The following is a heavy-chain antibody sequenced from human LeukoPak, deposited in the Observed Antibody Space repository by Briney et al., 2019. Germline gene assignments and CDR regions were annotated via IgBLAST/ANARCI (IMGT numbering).Heavy chain of an antibody. Sequence: SEXLSLTCTVXXXXVXXXSXXXXWXRQXXXXXXXXXXXXXXXGSTNYNPSLKSRVTISVDTSTNQFSLKLSSVTAADTAVYYCARAYLGSGSYYSNNKYYFDYWGQGTLVTVSS. J-gene: IGHJ4*02. CDR1: XXXVXXXSXX. CDR3: ARAYLGSGSYYSNNKYYFDY. CDR2: XXXXGST. V-gene: IGHV4-61*01. D-gene: IGHD3-10*01.